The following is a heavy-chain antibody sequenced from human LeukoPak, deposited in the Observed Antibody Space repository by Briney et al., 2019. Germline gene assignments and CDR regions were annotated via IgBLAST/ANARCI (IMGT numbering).Heavy chain of an antibody. J-gene: IGHJ4*02. CDR1: GFTFSSYW. CDR3: ASGTILSGNGPLDY. V-gene: IGHV3-74*03. Sequence: VQPGGSLRLSCTASGFTFSSYWMRWVRQGPGKGLVWVSRINSDGSSTTYADSVKGRFTISRDNAKNTLYLQMNNLRAEDTAVYYCASGTILSGNGPLDYWGQGTLVTVSS. D-gene: IGHD1-7*01. CDR2: INSDGSST.